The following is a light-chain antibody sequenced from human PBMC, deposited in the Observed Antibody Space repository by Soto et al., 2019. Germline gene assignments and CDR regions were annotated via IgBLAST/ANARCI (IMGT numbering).Light chain of an antibody. CDR2: AAS. CDR1: QGINNF. Sequence: DIQMTQSPSSLSASIGDRVTITCRASQGINNFLAWYQQKPGEAPKLLLYAASILRSGVPSRFGGSGSWTDFTLTISRLQPEDVATYYCQKYNSPPRTFGQGTRV. CDR3: QKYNSPPRT. J-gene: IGKJ1*01. V-gene: IGKV1-27*01.